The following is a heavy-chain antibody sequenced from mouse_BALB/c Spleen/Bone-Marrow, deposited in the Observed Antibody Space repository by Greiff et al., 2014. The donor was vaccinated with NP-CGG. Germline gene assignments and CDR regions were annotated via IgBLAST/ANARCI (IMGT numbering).Heavy chain of an antibody. CDR1: GFNIKDTY. CDR2: IDPANGNT. D-gene: IGHD1-1*01. V-gene: IGHV14-3*02. J-gene: IGHJ3*01. Sequence: GQLKQSGAELVKPGASVKLSCTASGFNIKDTYMHWVKQRPEQGLEWIGRIDPANGNTKYDPKFQGKATITADTSSNTAYLQLSSLTSEDTAVYYCANYYYGSSLFAYWGQGTLVTVSA. CDR3: ANYYYGSSLFAY.